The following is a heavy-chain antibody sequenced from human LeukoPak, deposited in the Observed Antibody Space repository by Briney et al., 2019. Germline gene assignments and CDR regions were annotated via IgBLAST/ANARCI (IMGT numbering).Heavy chain of an antibody. J-gene: IGHJ4*02. Sequence: SETLSLTCTVSGGSISSYYWSWIRQPPGKGLEWIGYIYYSGSTNYNPSLKSRVTISVDTSKSQFSLKLSSVTAADTAVYYCARVRTHYGDYAFFDYWGQGTLVTVSS. D-gene: IGHD4-17*01. CDR1: GGSISSYY. CDR3: ARVRTHYGDYAFFDY. V-gene: IGHV4-59*01. CDR2: IYYSGST.